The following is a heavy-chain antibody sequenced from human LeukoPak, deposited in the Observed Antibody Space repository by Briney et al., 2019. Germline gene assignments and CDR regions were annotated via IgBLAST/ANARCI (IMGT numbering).Heavy chain of an antibody. CDR3: ASPWGRWFGELIWYFDL. CDR1: GYTFTAYY. CDR2: IYPNSGGT. V-gene: IGHV1-2*02. J-gene: IGHJ2*01. D-gene: IGHD3-10*01. Sequence: ASVKVSCKASGYTFTAYYIHWVRPAPGQGLEWMGWIYPNSGGTNYVQRFQGRVTMTRDTSITTDYMELSRLRSDDTAVYYCASPWGRWFGELIWYFDLWGRGTLVTVSS.